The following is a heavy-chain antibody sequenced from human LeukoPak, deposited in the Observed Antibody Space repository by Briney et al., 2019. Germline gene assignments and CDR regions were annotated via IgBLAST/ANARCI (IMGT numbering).Heavy chain of an antibody. V-gene: IGHV3-9*01. D-gene: IGHD6-6*01. CDR3: ANSSSSSYYFDY. CDR2: ISWNSGSI. Sequence: PGRSLRLSCAASGFTFDDYAMHWVRQAPGKGLEWVSGISWNSGSIGYADSVKGRFTISRDNAKNSLYLQMNSLRAEDTALYYCANSSSSSYYFDYWGQGTRDTVSS. J-gene: IGHJ4*02. CDR1: GFTFDDYA.